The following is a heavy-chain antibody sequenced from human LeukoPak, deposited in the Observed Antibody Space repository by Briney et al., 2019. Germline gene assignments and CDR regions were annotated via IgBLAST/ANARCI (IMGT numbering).Heavy chain of an antibody. J-gene: IGHJ6*03. CDR2: IRNDGSNK. Sequence: GGSLRLSCAASGFTFSSYAMSWVRQAPGKGLEWVAFIRNDGSNKYYADSVKGRFTISRDNSKNTLHLQMNSLSTEDTAVYYCAKGFNYLDVWGKGTTVTISS. V-gene: IGHV3-30*02. CDR3: AKGFNYLDV. CDR1: GFTFSSYA.